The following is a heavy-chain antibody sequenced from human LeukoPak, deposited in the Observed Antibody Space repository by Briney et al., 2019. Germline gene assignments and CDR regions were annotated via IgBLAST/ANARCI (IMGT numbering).Heavy chain of an antibody. CDR1: GGSISSYY. J-gene: IGHJ4*02. D-gene: IGHD6-13*01. V-gene: IGHV4-59*01. CDR3: ARGGIAAAGVIFFDY. Sequence: SETLSLTCTVSGGSISSYYWSWIRQPPGKGLEWIGYIYYSGSTNYNPSLKSRVTISVDTSKNQFSLTLSSVTAADTAVYYCARGGIAAAGVIFFDYWGQATLVTVSP. CDR2: IYYSGST.